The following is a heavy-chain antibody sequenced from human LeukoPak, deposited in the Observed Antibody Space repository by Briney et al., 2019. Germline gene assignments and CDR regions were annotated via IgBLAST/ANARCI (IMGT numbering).Heavy chain of an antibody. CDR2: ISGSGGST. V-gene: IGHV3-23*01. CDR3: ARHPYYYDSSGYIPHDY. J-gene: IGHJ4*02. D-gene: IGHD3-22*01. Sequence: GGSLRLSCAASGFTFSSYAMSWVRQAPGKGLERVSAISGSGGSTYYADSVKGRFTISRDNSKNTLYLQMNSLRAEDTAVYYCARHPYYYDSSGYIPHDYWGQGTLVTVSP. CDR1: GFTFSSYA.